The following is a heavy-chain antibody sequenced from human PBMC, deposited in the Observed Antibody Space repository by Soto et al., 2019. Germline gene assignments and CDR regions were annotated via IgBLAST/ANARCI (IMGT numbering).Heavy chain of an antibody. D-gene: IGHD2-15*01. V-gene: IGHV1-18*01. CDR3: ARAQGPPVDFAV. CDR1: GYRFTSYY. CDR2: ISVYNGNT. Sequence: GASVKVSCKASGYRFTSYYISWVRQAPGQGLEWMGWISVYNGNTNYAQTLQGRVTMTTDTSTSTAYMDLRSLRSDDTAVYYCARAQGPPVDFAVWGQGTLVPVSS. J-gene: IGHJ4*02.